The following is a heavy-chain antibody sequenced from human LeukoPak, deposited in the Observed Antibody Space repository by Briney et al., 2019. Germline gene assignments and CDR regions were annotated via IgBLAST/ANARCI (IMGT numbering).Heavy chain of an antibody. CDR2: ISSSSSYI. CDR3: ARDGPGCSSTSCPKMDAFDI. D-gene: IGHD2-2*01. Sequence: GGSLRLSCAASGFTFSSYSMNWVRQAPGKGLEWVSSISSSSSYIYYADSVKGRFTISRDNAKNSLYLQMNSLRAEDTAVYYCARDGPGCSSTSCPKMDAFDIWGQGTMVTVSS. CDR1: GFTFSSYS. V-gene: IGHV3-21*01. J-gene: IGHJ3*02.